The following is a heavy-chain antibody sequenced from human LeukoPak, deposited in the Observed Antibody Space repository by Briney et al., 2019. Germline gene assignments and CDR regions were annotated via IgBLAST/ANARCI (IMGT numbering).Heavy chain of an antibody. CDR1: GFTLSSDA. V-gene: IGHV3-23*01. D-gene: IGHD3-10*01. CDR2: ISGSGSST. J-gene: IGHJ4*02. CDR3: AKVFHYGSGSYGAFEN. Sequence: GGSLRLSCVASGFTLSSDAMSWVRQAPRKGLEWVSGISGSGSSTYYADSVKGRFTISRDNSKNTLYLQMNGLRADDTALYYCAKVFHYGSGSYGAFENWGQGTLVTVSS.